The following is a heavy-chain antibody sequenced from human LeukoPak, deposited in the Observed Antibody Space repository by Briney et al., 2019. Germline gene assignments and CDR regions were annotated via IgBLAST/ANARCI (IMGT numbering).Heavy chain of an antibody. V-gene: IGHV4-39*07. CDR1: GGSISSSGYY. J-gene: IGHJ4*02. Sequence: SETLSLTCSVSGGSISSSGYYWGWLRQPPGKGLEWIGSLYQSGNTYYNPSLKSRVTISPDMSKNQFSLTLSSVTAADTAVYYCARGRPDYWGQGTLVTVSS. CDR2: LYQSGNT. CDR3: ARGRPDY.